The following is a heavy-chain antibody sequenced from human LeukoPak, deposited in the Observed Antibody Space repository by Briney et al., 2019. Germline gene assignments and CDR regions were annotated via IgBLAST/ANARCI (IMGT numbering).Heavy chain of an antibody. CDR3: ARRGGAADFDY. V-gene: IGHV5-51*01. D-gene: IGHD3-16*01. J-gene: IGHJ4*02. CDR1: GYTFTSFW. Sequence: GESLKISCKGSGYTFTSFWIAWVRQMPGKGLEYMGIIYPTDSTTTYSPSFQGQVTMSVDKSINTAYLQWSSLNASDTAMYYCARRGGAADFDYWGQGTLVTVSS. CDR2: IYPTDSTT.